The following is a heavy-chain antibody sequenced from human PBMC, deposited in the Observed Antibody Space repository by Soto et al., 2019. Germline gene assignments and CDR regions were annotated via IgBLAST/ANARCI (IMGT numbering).Heavy chain of an antibody. V-gene: IGHV1-18*01. J-gene: IGHJ4*02. CDR3: ARENSYFDY. CDR2: ISAYNADA. Sequence: ASVKVSCKASGYTFRNFGISWVRQARGQGLEWMGWISAYNADANYAQKFQGRLTMTADTSTSTAYMELRSLRSDDTAVYYCARENSYFDYWGQGTLVTVSS. CDR1: GYTFRNFG.